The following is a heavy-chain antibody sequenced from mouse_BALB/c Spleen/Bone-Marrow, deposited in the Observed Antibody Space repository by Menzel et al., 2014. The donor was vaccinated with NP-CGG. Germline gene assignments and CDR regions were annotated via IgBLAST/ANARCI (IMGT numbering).Heavy chain of an antibody. CDR3: ARASWDY. J-gene: IGHJ4*01. D-gene: IGHD6-1*01. CDR2: ILPGSGST. Sequence: QVQLKESGAELMKPGASVKISCKATGYTFSSYWIEWVKQRPGHGLEWIGEILPGSGSTNYNEKFKGKATFTADTSSNTAYRQLSGLTSEDSAVYYCARASWDYWGQGTSVTVSS. V-gene: IGHV1-9*01. CDR1: GYTFSSYW.